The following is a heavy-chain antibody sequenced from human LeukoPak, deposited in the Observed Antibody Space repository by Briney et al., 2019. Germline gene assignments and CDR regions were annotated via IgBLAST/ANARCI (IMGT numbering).Heavy chain of an antibody. CDR1: GYTFTSYY. CDR2: INPSGGST. CDR3: ARPYSYCSSSSCYLHAFHI. Sequence: ASVKVSCKASGYTFTSYYIHWVRQAPGQGLEWMGTINPSGGSTSYAQNLQGRVTMTRDTSTSTVYMELSSLRSEDTAVYYCARPYSYCSSSSCYLHAFHIWGQGTLVTVSS. J-gene: IGHJ3*02. D-gene: IGHD2-2*01. V-gene: IGHV1-46*01.